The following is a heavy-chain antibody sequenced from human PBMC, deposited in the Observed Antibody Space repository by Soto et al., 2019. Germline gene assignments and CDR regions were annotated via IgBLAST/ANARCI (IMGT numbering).Heavy chain of an antibody. CDR3: AHLSFPSWVFAY. CDR2: IYWDDDK. D-gene: IGHD2-2*01. V-gene: IGHV2-5*02. CDR1: GFSLSTSGVG. J-gene: IGHJ4*02. Sequence: QITLKESGPTLVKPTQTLTLTCTFSGFSLSTSGVGVGWIRQPPGKALEWLALIYWDDDKRYSPSLKSRLTIPQHTSKNPVVLTMTNMDPVDTATYYCAHLSFPSWVFAYWGQGTLVTLSS.